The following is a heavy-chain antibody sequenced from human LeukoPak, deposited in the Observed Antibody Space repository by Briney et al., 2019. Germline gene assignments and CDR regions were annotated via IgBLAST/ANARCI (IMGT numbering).Heavy chain of an antibody. CDR3: APHLSVVVPGAQYGMDV. J-gene: IGHJ6*02. CDR1: GFTFSSFW. D-gene: IGHD2-2*01. CDR2: INSDGSST. V-gene: IGHV3-74*01. Sequence: PGGSLRLSCGASGFTFSSFWMHWVRQAPGKGLVWVPRINSDGSSTSYADSVKGRFTTSRDNAKNMLYLQMNSLRAEDTAVYYCAPHLSVVVPGAQYGMDVWGQGTTVTVSS.